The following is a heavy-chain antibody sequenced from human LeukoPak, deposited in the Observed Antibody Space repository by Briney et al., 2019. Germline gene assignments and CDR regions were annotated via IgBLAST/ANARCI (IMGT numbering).Heavy chain of an antibody. CDR1: GFTFSSYG. V-gene: IGHV3-48*04. CDR3: ARGGFIYGDPNYFDY. J-gene: IGHJ4*02. D-gene: IGHD4-17*01. Sequence: GGSLRLSCAASGFTFSSYGMHWVRQAPGKGLEWVSGISWNSGSIGYADSVKGRFTISRDNAKNSLYLQMNSLRAEDTAVYYCARGGFIYGDPNYFDYWGQGTLVTVSS. CDR2: ISWNSGSI.